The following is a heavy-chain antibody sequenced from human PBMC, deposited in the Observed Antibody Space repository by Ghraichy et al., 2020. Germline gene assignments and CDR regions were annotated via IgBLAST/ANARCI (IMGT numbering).Heavy chain of an antibody. J-gene: IGHJ6*02. V-gene: IGHV3-23*01. CDR3: AKAPRPGITIFGAYYYGMDV. CDR1: GFTFSSYA. Sequence: GGSLRLSCAASGFTFSSYAMSWVRQAPGKGLEWVSAISGSGGSTYYADSVKGRFTISRDNSKNTLYLQMNSLRAEDTAVYYCAKAPRPGITIFGAYYYGMDVWGQGTTVTVSS. CDR2: ISGSGGST. D-gene: IGHD3-3*01.